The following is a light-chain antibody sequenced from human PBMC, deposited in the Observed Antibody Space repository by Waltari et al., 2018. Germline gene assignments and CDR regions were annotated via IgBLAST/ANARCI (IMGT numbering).Light chain of an antibody. CDR2: TVI. CDR3: CSFSGANNLL. CDR1: ARDIGGFNF. J-gene: IGLJ2*01. V-gene: IGLV2-8*01. Sequence: QSALTQPPSASGSPGQSVTFSCTVTARDIGGFNFVSWYQQHPDKAPRLIIYTVIKRPSGVADRVSCSKSGNTASLTVSGLQAEDEADYFCCSFSGANNLLFGGGTRLTV.